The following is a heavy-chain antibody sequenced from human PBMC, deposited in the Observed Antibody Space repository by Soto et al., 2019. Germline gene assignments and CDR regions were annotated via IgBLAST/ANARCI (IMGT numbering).Heavy chain of an antibody. CDR1: GGSISSGGYY. Sequence: PSETLSLTCTVSGGSISSGGYYWSWIRQHPGKGLEWIGYIYYSGSTYYNPSLKSRVTISVDTSKDQFSLKLSSVTAADTAVYYCARARTARIDYWGQGTLVTVSS. D-gene: IGHD5-18*01. CDR2: IYYSGST. V-gene: IGHV4-31*03. J-gene: IGHJ4*02. CDR3: ARARTARIDY.